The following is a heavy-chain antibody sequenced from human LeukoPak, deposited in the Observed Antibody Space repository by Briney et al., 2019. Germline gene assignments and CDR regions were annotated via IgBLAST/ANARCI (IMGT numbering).Heavy chain of an antibody. CDR3: ASDWAAGGRRPFDY. Sequence: SETLSLTFTVSGGSMSSYYWSWIRQPAGKGLEWIGRIYSSGSTSYNPSLKSRVTMSVDTSKNQFSLKLSSVTAADTAVYYCASDWAAGGRRPFDYWGQGTLVTVSS. J-gene: IGHJ4*02. V-gene: IGHV4-4*07. CDR1: GGSMSSYY. CDR2: IYSSGST. D-gene: IGHD6-13*01.